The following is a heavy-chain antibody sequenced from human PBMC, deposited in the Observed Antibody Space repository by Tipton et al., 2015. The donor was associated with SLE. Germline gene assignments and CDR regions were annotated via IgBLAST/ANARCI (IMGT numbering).Heavy chain of an antibody. D-gene: IGHD1-26*01. V-gene: IGHV3-74*01. CDR1: EFSFSSYY. CDR2: VYPDGVTT. J-gene: IGHJ3*02. CDR3: VRQVGNAFDM. Sequence: SLRLSCAASEFSFSSYYMHWVRQTPGKGLVWVSRVYPDGVTTDYADSVRGRFTISRDNAKNTVYLQMNSLTVEDTAVYFCVRQVGNAFDMWGQGTMVTVSS.